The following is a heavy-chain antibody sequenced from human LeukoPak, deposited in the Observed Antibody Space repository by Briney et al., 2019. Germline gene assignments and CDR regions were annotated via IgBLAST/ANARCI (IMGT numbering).Heavy chain of an antibody. J-gene: IGHJ4*02. CDR2: IDPSDSYT. CDR3: ARPSSGWYVLDY. V-gene: IGHV5-10-1*01. D-gene: IGHD6-19*01. Sequence: GESLKISCKGSGXSFTSYWISWVRQMPGKGLEWVGRIDPSDSYTNYSPSFQGHVTISADKSISTAYLQWSSLKASDTAMYYCARPSSGWYVLDYWGQGTLVTVSS. CDR1: GXSFTSYW.